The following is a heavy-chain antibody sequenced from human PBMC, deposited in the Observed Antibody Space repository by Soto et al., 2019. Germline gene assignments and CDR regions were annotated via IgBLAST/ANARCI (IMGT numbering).Heavy chain of an antibody. Sequence: SETLSLTCAVYGGSFSGYYWSWIRQPPGKGLEWIGEINHSGSTNYNPSLKGRVTISVDTSKNQFSLKLSSVTAADTAVYYCARGPASYSSSWYWWFDPWGQGTLVTVSS. J-gene: IGHJ5*02. CDR1: GGSFSGYY. D-gene: IGHD6-13*01. V-gene: IGHV4-34*01. CDR2: INHSGST. CDR3: ARGPASYSSSWYWWFDP.